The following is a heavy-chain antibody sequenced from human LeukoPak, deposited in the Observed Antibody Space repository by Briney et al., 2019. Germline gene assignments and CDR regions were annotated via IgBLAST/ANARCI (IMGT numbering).Heavy chain of an antibody. V-gene: IGHV1-69*05. CDR3: ARGATIFGVASGWFDP. Sequence: ASVKVSCKASGGTFSSYAISWVRQAPGQGLEWMGGIIPIFGTANYAQKFQGRVTITTDESTSTAYMELSSLRSEDTAVYYCARGATIFGVASGWFDPWGQGTLVTVSP. CDR2: IIPIFGTA. J-gene: IGHJ5*02. D-gene: IGHD3-3*01. CDR1: GGTFSSYA.